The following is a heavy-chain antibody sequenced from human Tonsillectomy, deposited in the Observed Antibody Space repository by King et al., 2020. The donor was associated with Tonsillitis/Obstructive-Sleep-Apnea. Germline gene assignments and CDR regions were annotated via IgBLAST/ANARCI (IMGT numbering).Heavy chain of an antibody. CDR2: ISAYNGHT. V-gene: IGHV1-18*01. CDR1: GYTFNSYG. J-gene: IGHJ4*02. D-gene: IGHD3-22*01. Sequence: QLVQSRAELKKPGASVKVSCKASGYTFNSYGISWVRQAPGQGLEWMGWISAYNGHTNYAQKPQGRVTMTTDTSTSTAYMELRSLRSDDTAVYYCARDSMSHYFDSSTYYTFAYWGQGTLVTFSS. CDR3: ARDSMSHYFDSSTYYTFAY.